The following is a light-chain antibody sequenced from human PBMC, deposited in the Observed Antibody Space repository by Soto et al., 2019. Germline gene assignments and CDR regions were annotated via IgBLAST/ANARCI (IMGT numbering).Light chain of an antibody. CDR1: QSVSSSY. CDR3: QQYGSSLTWT. J-gene: IGKJ1*01. Sequence: EIVLTQSPGTLSLSPGERATLSCRASQSVSSSYLAWYQQKPGQAPRLLIYVASSRATGIPDRFSGSGYGTNFTLTISRLEPEDLAVYYCQQYGSSLTWTFGQGSKVEIK. V-gene: IGKV3-20*01. CDR2: VAS.